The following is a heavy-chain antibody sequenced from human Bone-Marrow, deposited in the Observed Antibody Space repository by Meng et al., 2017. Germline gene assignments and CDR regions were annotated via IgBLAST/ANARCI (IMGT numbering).Heavy chain of an antibody. Sequence: SLKISCAASGFTFDDYAMHWVRQAPGKGLEWVSGISWNSGSIGYADSVKGRFTISRDNAKNSLYLQMNSLRAEDMDLYYCAKVRGSGYDGAFDIWGQGTMVTVSS. CDR3: AKVRGSGYDGAFDI. J-gene: IGHJ3*02. CDR1: GFTFDDYA. V-gene: IGHV3-9*03. CDR2: ISWNSGSI. D-gene: IGHD5-12*01.